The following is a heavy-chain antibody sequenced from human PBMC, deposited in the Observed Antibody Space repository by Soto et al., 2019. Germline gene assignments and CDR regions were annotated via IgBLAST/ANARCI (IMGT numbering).Heavy chain of an antibody. CDR2: ISGSGGST. Sequence: EVQLLESGGGLVQPGGSLRLSCAASGFTFSSYAMSWVRQAPGKGLEWVSAISGSGGSTYYADSVKGRFTISRDNSKNTLYLQMNSLRAEDTAVYYCAKDQQPVLLRYFDIYYYYYGMDVWGQGTTVTVSS. D-gene: IGHD3-9*01. V-gene: IGHV3-23*01. CDR1: GFTFSSYA. J-gene: IGHJ6*02. CDR3: AKDQQPVLLRYFDIYYYYYGMDV.